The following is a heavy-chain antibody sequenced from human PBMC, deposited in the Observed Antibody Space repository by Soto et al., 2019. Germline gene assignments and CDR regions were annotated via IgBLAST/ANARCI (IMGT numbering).Heavy chain of an antibody. J-gene: IGHJ6*02. Sequence: AASVKISCKGSGYSFTSYWIGWVRQMPGKGLEWMGIIYPGDSDTRYSPSFQGQVTISADKSISTAYLQWSSLKASDTAMYYCARLGGDYYYYYGMDVWGQGTTVTVSS. V-gene: IGHV5-51*01. D-gene: IGHD4-17*01. CDR2: IYPGDSDT. CDR3: ARLGGDYYYYYGMDV. CDR1: GYSFTSYW.